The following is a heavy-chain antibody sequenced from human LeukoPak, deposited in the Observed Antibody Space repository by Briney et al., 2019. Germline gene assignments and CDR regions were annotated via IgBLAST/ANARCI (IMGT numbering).Heavy chain of an antibody. V-gene: IGHV1-18*01. J-gene: IGHJ4*02. D-gene: IGHD4-17*01. CDR1: GYTFTSYG. Sequence: ASVKVSCTTFGYTFTSYGITWVRQAPGQGLEWMGWISAYNGNANYAQKFQGRVTMITDASTSTAYMELRSLRSDDTAVYYCARGQTGSDYGDPDPLGYWGQGTLVTVSS. CDR3: ARGQTGSDYGDPDPLGY. CDR2: ISAYNGNA.